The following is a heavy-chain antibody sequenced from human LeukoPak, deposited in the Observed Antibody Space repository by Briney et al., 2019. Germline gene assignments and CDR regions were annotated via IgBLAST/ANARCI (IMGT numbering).Heavy chain of an antibody. Sequence: GGSLRLSCAASGFTDSSNYMSWVRQAPGKGLEWVSVIYSGGSTYYADSVKGRFTISRDNSKNTLYLQMNSLRAEDTAVYYCARDGITMVRGVITTTYFDYWGQGTLVAVSS. CDR2: IYSGGST. J-gene: IGHJ4*02. V-gene: IGHV3-53*01. D-gene: IGHD3-10*01. CDR3: ARDGITMVRGVITTTYFDY. CDR1: GFTDSSNY.